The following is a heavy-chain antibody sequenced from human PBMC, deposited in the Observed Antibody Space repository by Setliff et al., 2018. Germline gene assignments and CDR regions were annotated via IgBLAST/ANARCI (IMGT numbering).Heavy chain of an antibody. CDR2: ISGSGGSTI. Sequence: PGGSLRLSCAASGFTFSSYAMSWVRQAPGKGLEWVSAISGSGGSTIFYADSVKGRFTISRDNSKNTLYLQMNSLRAEDTAVYYCARGSLSAFGELSGYYYYGMDVWGQGTTVTVSS. V-gene: IGHV3-23*01. CDR3: ARGSLSAFGELSGYYYYGMDV. D-gene: IGHD3-10*01. CDR1: GFTFSSYA. J-gene: IGHJ6*02.